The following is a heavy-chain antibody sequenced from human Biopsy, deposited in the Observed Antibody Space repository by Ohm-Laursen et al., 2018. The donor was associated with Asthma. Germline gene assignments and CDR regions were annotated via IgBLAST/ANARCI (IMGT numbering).Heavy chain of an antibody. Sequence: SLRLSCTASGFTFSSYGMHWVRQAPGKGLEWVAVISYDGSNKYYADSVKGRFTISRDNSKNTLYLQMNSLRAEDTAVYYCARARRSLLLPDYYYYGMDVWGQGTTVTVSS. CDR2: ISYDGSNK. D-gene: IGHD3-22*01. V-gene: IGHV3-30*03. CDR3: ARARRSLLLPDYYYYGMDV. J-gene: IGHJ6*02. CDR1: GFTFSSYG.